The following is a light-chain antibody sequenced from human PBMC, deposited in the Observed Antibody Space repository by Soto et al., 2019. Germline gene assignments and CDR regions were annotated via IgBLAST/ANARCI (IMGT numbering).Light chain of an antibody. CDR3: CSYAGTYTVV. Sequence: QSVLTQPRSVSGSPGQSVTISCTGTSSYVGDYNYVSWYQQHPGKAPKFIIYEVSKRPSGVPDRFSGSKSGNTASLTISGLQAEDEADYYCCSYAGTYTVVFGGGTKLTVL. CDR2: EVS. J-gene: IGLJ2*01. V-gene: IGLV2-11*01. CDR1: SSYVGDYNY.